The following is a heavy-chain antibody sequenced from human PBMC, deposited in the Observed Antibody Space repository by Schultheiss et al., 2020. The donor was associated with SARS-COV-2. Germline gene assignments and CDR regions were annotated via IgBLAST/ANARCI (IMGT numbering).Heavy chain of an antibody. Sequence: GSLRLSCAVYGGSFSGYYWSWIRQPPGKGLEWIGSIYYTGAKYYNPSLKSRVMISVDTSTNQVSLSLSDVTAADTAVYYCARHGNGFHWGQGTLVTVSS. CDR3: ARHGNGFH. CDR1: GGSFSGYY. J-gene: IGHJ4*02. V-gene: IGHV4-34*01. CDR2: IYYTGAK. D-gene: IGHD1-1*01.